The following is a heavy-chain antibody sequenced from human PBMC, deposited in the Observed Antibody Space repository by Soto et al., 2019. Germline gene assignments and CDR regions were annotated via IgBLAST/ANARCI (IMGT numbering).Heavy chain of an antibody. Sequence: ASVKVSCKASGDTFTTYSIHWMRLVPGQGLEWMGLINPSAGSTSNAQKFQGRVTMTRDTSASTVYMELSSLGSEDTAVYYCARDPGYSYGTTWGQGTLVTVSS. CDR3: ARDPGYSYGTT. D-gene: IGHD5-18*01. CDR2: INPSAGST. CDR1: GDTFTTYS. V-gene: IGHV1-46*01. J-gene: IGHJ5*02.